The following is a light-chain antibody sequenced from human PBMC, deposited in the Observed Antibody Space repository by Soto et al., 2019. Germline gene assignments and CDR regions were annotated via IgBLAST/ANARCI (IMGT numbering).Light chain of an antibody. V-gene: IGLV1-44*01. J-gene: IGLJ3*02. CDR2: SNG. CDR3: AAWDDSLKGPV. Sequence: QSVLTQPPSASGTPGQRVAISCSGSSSNIGSNTVNWYQQFPGTAPKLLIYSNGQRPSGVPDRFSGSKSGTSASLAISGLQSEDEADYYCAAWDDSLKGPVFGGGTQLTVL. CDR1: SSNIGSNT.